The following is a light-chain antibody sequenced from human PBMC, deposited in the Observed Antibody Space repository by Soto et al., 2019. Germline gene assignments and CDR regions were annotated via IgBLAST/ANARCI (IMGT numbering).Light chain of an antibody. CDR3: QQYHNWPPLT. J-gene: IGKJ4*01. CDR2: GAS. V-gene: IGKV3-15*01. Sequence: EIVMTQSPATLSVSPGERATLSCRASQSVSSDLAWYQQKPGQAPRLLIYGASTRAIGIPARFSGSGSGTEFTLTISSLQSEDFAVYYCQQYHNWPPLTFGGGTKVDI. CDR1: QSVSSD.